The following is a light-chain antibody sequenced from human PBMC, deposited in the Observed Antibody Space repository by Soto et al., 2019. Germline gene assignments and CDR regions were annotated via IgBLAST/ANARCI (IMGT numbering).Light chain of an antibody. Sequence: QAVVTQPPSASGTPGQRVTISCSGSSSNIGSNYVYWYHQFPGTAPKLLIYKNNQRPSGVPDRFSASKSGTSASLAISGLRSEDEADYYCAAWDDSLSGVVFGGGTKLTVL. V-gene: IGLV1-47*01. CDR2: KNN. J-gene: IGLJ2*01. CDR1: SSNIGSNY. CDR3: AAWDDSLSGVV.